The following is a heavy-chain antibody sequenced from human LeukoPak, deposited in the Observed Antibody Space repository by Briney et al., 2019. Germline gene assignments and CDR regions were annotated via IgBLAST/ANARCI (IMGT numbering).Heavy chain of an antibody. CDR2: IYTSGST. CDR3: AVGYGYCSSTSCYSSWFDP. D-gene: IGHD2-2*02. V-gene: IGHV4-61*02. CDR1: GGSISSGSYY. J-gene: IGHJ5*02. Sequence: SETLSLTCTVSGGSISSGSYYWSWIRQPAGKGLEWIGRIYTSGSTNYNPSLKSRVTISVDTSKNQFSLKLSSVTAADTAVYYCAVGYGYCSSTSCYSSWFDPWGQGTLVTVSS.